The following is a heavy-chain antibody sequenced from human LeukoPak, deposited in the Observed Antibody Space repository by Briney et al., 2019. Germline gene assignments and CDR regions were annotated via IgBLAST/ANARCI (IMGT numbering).Heavy chain of an antibody. D-gene: IGHD3-22*01. CDR3: ARTYYYDSSGYTCAFDI. Sequence: SETLSLTCAVYGGSFSGYYWSWIRQPPGKGLEWIGEINHSGSTNYNPSLKSRVTISVDTSKNQFSLKLSSVTAADTAVYYCARTYYYDSSGYTCAFDIWGQGTMVTVSS. CDR1: GGSFSGYY. J-gene: IGHJ3*02. V-gene: IGHV4-34*01. CDR2: INHSGST.